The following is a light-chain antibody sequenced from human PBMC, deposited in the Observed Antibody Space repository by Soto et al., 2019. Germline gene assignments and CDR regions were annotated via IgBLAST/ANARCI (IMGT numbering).Light chain of an antibody. V-gene: IGLV2-14*03. CDR3: GSHAVGSTLI. CDR1: SSDVGGYNE. Sequence: QSALTQPASVSGSHGQSTTISCTGTSSDVGGYNEVSWYQQRPGKAPKLMIYDVTNRPSGVSNRFSGSKSGNTASLTISGRQAEDDAYYYCGSHAVGSTLIFGGGTKLTFL. J-gene: IGLJ2*01. CDR2: DVT.